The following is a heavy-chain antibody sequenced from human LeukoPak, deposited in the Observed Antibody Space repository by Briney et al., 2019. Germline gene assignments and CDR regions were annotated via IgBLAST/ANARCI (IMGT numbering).Heavy chain of an antibody. CDR2: IYYSGST. Sequence: SETLSLTCTVSGGSISSGGYYWSWIRQHPGKGLEWIGYIYYSGSTYYNPSLKSRVTISVDTSKNQFSLKLSSVTAADTAVYYCARVIYGSGSYVPNYFDYWGQGTLVTGSS. J-gene: IGHJ4*02. CDR1: GGSISSGGYY. V-gene: IGHV4-31*03. D-gene: IGHD3-10*01. CDR3: ARVIYGSGSYVPNYFDY.